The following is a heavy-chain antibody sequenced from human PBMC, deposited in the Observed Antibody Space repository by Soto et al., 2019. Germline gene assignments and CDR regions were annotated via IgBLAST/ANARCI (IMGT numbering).Heavy chain of an antibody. CDR3: ATLEATTNYFYFGMDV. J-gene: IGHJ6*02. D-gene: IGHD1-1*01. Sequence: PGESLKISCKGSGYSFTSYWISWVRQMPGKGLEWMGRIDPSDSYTNYSPSFQGHVTISADKSISTAYLQWSSLKASDTAMYYCATLEATTNYFYFGMDVWGQGTTVTVSS. CDR1: GYSFTSYW. CDR2: IDPSDSYT. V-gene: IGHV5-10-1*01.